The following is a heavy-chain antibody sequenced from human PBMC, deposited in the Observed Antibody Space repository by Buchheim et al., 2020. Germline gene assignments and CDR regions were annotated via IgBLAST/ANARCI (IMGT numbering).Heavy chain of an antibody. V-gene: IGHV1-69*01. CDR3: ARGGGNDYVSSYYYYGMDV. D-gene: IGHD4-17*01. Sequence: QVQLVQSGAEVKKPGSSVKVSCRASGGTIASSAINWVRQAPGQGLQWMGGTIPMFNTRNYAQKFQDRVTITADESTNTAYMEMSSLRSDDTAVYYCARGGGNDYVSSYYYYGMDVWGQGTT. CDR2: TIPMFNTR. J-gene: IGHJ6*02. CDR1: GGTIASSA.